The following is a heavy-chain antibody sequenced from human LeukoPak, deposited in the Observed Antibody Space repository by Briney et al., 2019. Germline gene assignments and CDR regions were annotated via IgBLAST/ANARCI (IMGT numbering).Heavy chain of an antibody. CDR1: GGSISSGDYY. Sequence: SETLSLTCTVSGGSISSGDYYWSWIRQLPGKGLEWIGYIYYSGSTYYNPSLKSRVTISVDTSKNQFSLKLSSVTAADTAVYYCARGGVNFDWLPFDYWGQGTLVTVSS. CDR3: ARGGVNFDWLPFDY. J-gene: IGHJ4*02. V-gene: IGHV4-30-4*01. D-gene: IGHD3-9*01. CDR2: IYYSGST.